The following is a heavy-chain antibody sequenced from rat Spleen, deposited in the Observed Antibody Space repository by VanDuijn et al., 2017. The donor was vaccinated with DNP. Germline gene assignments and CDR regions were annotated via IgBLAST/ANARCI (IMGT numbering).Heavy chain of an antibody. D-gene: IGHD1-11*01. CDR1: GFSLTSNN. V-gene: IGHV2-41*01. CDR3: ARWEGINAY. Sequence: QVQLKESGPGLVQPSQTLSLTCTVAGFSLTSNNVHWVRQPPGKGLEWMGVIWNNGGTRYNSALRSRLSISRDTSKSQVFLKMTSLQTEDTAMYFCARWEGINAYWGQGTLVTVSS. J-gene: IGHJ3*01. CDR2: IWNNGGT.